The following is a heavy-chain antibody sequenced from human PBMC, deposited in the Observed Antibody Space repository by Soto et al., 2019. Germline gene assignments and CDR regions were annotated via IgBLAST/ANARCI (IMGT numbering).Heavy chain of an antibody. D-gene: IGHD3-22*01. CDR3: AIVKGRGYHNWFAP. V-gene: IGHV1-18*01. Sequence: QVQLVQSGAEVKKPGASVKVSCKASGYTFTSYGISWVRQAPGQGLEWMGWISAYNGNTNYAQKLQGRVTMTTDTSTTTAYMELRRLRSDDTAVYYWAIVKGRGYHNWFAPWGQGTLVPVSS. CDR2: ISAYNGNT. J-gene: IGHJ5*02. CDR1: GYTFTSYG.